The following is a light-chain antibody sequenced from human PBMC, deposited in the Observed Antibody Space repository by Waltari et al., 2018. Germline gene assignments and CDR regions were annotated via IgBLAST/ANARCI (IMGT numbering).Light chain of an antibody. CDR3: NSYTGSSSWV. CDR2: DVS. J-gene: IGLJ3*02. V-gene: IGLV2-14*03. Sequence: QSALTQPASLSASPGQSITISCTGTSGDVGFYNYVSWYQQHPGKAPRLIIYDVSERPSGVSNRFSGSKSGNTASLTISGLQAEDEADYYCNSYTGSSSWVFGGGTKLTVL. CDR1: SGDVGFYNY.